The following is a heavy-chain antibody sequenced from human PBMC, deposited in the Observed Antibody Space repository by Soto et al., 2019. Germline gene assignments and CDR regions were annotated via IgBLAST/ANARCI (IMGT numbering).Heavy chain of an antibody. D-gene: IGHD3-3*01. CDR3: AKIFLACVACNVLRFLEWPMDV. CDR1: GFTFSSYG. Sequence: GGSLRLSCAASGFTFSSYGMHWVRQAPGKGLEWVAVISYDGSNKYYADSVKGRFTISRDNSKNTLYLQMNSLRAEDTAVYYCAKIFLACVACNVLRFLEWPMDVWGQGTTVTVSS. V-gene: IGHV3-30*18. CDR2: ISYDGSNK. J-gene: IGHJ6*02.